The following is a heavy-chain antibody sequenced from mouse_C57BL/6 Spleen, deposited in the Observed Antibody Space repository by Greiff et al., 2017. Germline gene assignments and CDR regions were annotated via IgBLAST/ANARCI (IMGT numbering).Heavy chain of an antibody. CDR2: INPGSGGT. Sequence: QVQLKESGAELVRPGTSVKVSCKASGYAFTNYLIEWVKQRPGQGLEWIGVINPGSGGTNYNEKFKGKATLTADKSSSTAYMQLSSLTSEDSAVXFCASYSNYVDYWGQGTTLTVSS. J-gene: IGHJ2*01. D-gene: IGHD2-5*01. CDR1: GYAFTNYL. V-gene: IGHV1-54*01. CDR3: ASYSNYVDY.